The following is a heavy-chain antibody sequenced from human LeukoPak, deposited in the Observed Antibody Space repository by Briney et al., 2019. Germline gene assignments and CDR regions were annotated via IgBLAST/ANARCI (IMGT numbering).Heavy chain of an antibody. CDR1: GFTVSSNY. D-gene: IGHD3-10*01. J-gene: IGHJ4*02. CDR3: AGYYGSGSYYNPPDY. Sequence: GGSLRLSCAASGFTVSSNYMSWVRQAPGKGLEWVSVIYSGGSTYYADSVKGRFTISRDNSKNTLHLQMNSLRAEDTAVYYCAGYYGSGSYYNPPDYWGQGTLVTVSS. CDR2: IYSGGST. V-gene: IGHV3-53*01.